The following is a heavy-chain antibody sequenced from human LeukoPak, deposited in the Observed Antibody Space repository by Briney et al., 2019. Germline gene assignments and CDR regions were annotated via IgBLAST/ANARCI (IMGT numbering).Heavy chain of an antibody. D-gene: IGHD3-16*01. V-gene: IGHV3-23*03. Sequence: GGSLRLSCAASGFTFSSYAMSWVRQAPGKGLEWVSVIYSGGSTYYADSVKGRFTISRDKSKNTLYLQMNSLRVEDTAVYYCTRDPSDDPSFDYWGQGTLVTVSS. J-gene: IGHJ4*02. CDR3: TRDPSDDPSFDY. CDR1: GFTFSSYA. CDR2: IYSGGST.